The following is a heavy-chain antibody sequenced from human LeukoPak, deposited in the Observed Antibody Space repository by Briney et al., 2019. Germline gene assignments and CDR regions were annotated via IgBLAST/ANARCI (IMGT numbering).Heavy chain of an antibody. D-gene: IGHD6-19*01. CDR2: ISSSSSYI. Sequence: GGSLRLSCAASGFTFSSYAMSWVRQAPGKGLEWVSSISSSSSYIYYADSVKGRSTISRDNAKNSLYLQMNSLRAEDTAVYYCARDPGYSRKSIAVAGMAYWGQGTLVTVSS. J-gene: IGHJ4*02. CDR3: ARDPGYSRKSIAVAGMAY. V-gene: IGHV3-21*01. CDR1: GFTFSSYA.